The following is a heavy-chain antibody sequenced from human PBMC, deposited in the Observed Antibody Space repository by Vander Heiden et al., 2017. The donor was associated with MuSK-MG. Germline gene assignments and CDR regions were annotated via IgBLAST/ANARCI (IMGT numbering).Heavy chain of an antibody. J-gene: IGHJ3*02. Sequence: QVQLVQSGAEVKKPGSSVKVSCKASGGTFSSYAISWVRQAPGQGLEWMGGIITIFGTANYAQKFQGRVTITADESTSTAYRELSSLRSEDTAVYDCARLGDSSGYDYPSDAFDIWFQGTMVTVSS. CDR3: ARLGDSSGYDYPSDAFDI. D-gene: IGHD3-22*01. CDR1: GGTFSSYA. CDR2: IITIFGTA. V-gene: IGHV1-69*01.